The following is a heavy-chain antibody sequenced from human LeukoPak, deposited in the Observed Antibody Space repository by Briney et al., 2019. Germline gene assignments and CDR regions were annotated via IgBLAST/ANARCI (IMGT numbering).Heavy chain of an antibody. CDR1: GFTFSIYN. CDR3: ARVYCGGGCYSGYYGMDV. V-gene: IGHV3-21*01. CDR2: ISSSSSYI. Sequence: GGSLRLSCAASGFTFSIYNMNWVRQAPGKGLEWVSSISSSSSYIYYADSLKGRFTIPRDNAKNSLYLQMNSLRAEDTAVYYCARVYCGGGCYSGYYGMDVWGQGTTVTVSS. D-gene: IGHD2-21*02. J-gene: IGHJ6*02.